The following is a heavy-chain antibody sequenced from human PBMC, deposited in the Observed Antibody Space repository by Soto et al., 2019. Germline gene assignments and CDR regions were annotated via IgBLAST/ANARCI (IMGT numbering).Heavy chain of an antibody. CDR1: GGSISSYY. CDR2: IYYSGST. Sequence: PSETLSLTCTVSGGSISSYYWSWIRQPPGKGLEWIGYIYYSGSTNYNPSLKGRVTISVDTSKNQFSLKLTPVTAADTAVYYCARDKITGLFDYWGQGTLVTVSS. CDR3: ARDKITGLFDY. J-gene: IGHJ4*02. V-gene: IGHV4-59*12. D-gene: IGHD2-8*02.